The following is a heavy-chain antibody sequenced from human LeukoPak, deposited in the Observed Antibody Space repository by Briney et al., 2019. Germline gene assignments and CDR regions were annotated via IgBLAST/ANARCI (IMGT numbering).Heavy chain of an antibody. D-gene: IGHD4-23*01. CDR2: ISWNSGSI. J-gene: IGHJ4*02. CDR1: GFTFDDYA. CDR3: AKDVGGNSGFLFDY. V-gene: IGHV3-9*01. Sequence: GVSLRLSCAASGFTFDDYAMHWVRQAPGKGLEWVSGISWNSGSIGYADSVKGRFTISRDNAKNSLYLQMNSLRAEDTALYYCAKDVGGNSGFLFDYWGQGTLVTVSS.